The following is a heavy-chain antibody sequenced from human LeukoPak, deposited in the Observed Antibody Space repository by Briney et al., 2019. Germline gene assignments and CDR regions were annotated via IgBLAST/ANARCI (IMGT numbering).Heavy chain of an antibody. V-gene: IGHV1-69*05. Sequence: SVKVSCKASGGTFSSYAISWVRQAPGQGLEWMGRIIPIFGTANYAQKFQGRVTITTDESTSTAYMELSSLRSEDTAVYYCARRKEYDYGDYGGYWYFDLWGRGTLVTVSS. CDR3: ARRKEYDYGDYGGYWYFDL. D-gene: IGHD4-17*01. J-gene: IGHJ2*01. CDR1: GGTFSSYA. CDR2: IIPIFGTA.